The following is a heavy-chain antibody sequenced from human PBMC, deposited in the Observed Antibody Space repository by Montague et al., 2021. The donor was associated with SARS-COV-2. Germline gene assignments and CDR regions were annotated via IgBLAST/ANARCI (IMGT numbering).Heavy chain of an antibody. V-gene: IGHV4-39*01. Sequence: SETLSLTCAVSGGSISSSSYYWGWIRQPPGKGLEWIGSIHYSGSTYYNPSLKSRVSISVDTSKNQFSLKLSSVTAADTAAYYCARLWDRVYYYYGMDVWGQGTTVTVSS. CDR2: IHYSGST. CDR3: ARLWDRVYYYYGMDV. J-gene: IGHJ6*02. D-gene: IGHD1-26*01. CDR1: GGSISSSSYY.